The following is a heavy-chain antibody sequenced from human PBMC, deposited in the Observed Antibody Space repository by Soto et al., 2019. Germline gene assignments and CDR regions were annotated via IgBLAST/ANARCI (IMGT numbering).Heavy chain of an antibody. CDR3: ARNVGVSCYSKYMCVPDY. D-gene: IGHD4-4*01. J-gene: IGHJ4*02. V-gene: IGHV5-51*01. CDR1: GYSFTSYW. CDR2: IYPGDSDT. Sequence: PGESLKISCKGSGYSFTSYWIGWVRQMPGKGLEWMGIIYPGDSDTRYSPSFQGQVTISADKSISTAYLQWSSLKASDTAMYYCARNVGVSCYSKYMCVPDYWGQGTLVTV.